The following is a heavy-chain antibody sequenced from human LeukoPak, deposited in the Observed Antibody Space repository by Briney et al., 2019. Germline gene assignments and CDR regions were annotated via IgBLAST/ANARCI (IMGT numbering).Heavy chain of an antibody. V-gene: IGHV3-30*04. CDR3: ARVSGSSWNFDY. J-gene: IGHJ4*02. Sequence: GGSLRLSCAASGFTFSSYAMHWVRQAPGKGLEWVAVISYDGSNKYYADSVKGRFTISRGNSKNTLYLQMNSLRAEDTAVYYCARVSGSSWNFDYSGQGTLVTVSS. CDR1: GFTFSSYA. D-gene: IGHD6-13*01. CDR2: ISYDGSNK.